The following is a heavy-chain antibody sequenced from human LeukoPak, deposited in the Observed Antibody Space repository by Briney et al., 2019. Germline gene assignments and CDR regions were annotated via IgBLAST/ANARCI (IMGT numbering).Heavy chain of an antibody. CDR2: IDPSDSDT. J-gene: IGHJ4*02. CDR1: GYSFTSYW. D-gene: IGHD5-18*01. V-gene: IGHV5-51*01. Sequence: ESLKISCKASGYSFTSYWIGWVRQMPGKGLEWMGIIDPSDSDTRYTPSFQGQVTISADKSLTTAYLQWNSLKASDTAMYYCARQTAMGRSGDYWGQGTLVTVSS. CDR3: ARQTAMGRSGDY.